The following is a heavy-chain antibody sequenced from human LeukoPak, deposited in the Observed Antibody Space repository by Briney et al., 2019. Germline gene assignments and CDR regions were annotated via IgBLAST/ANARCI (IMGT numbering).Heavy chain of an antibody. CDR3: ARGIGDRYDFWSGYYLGSRMDV. CDR2: ISAYNGNT. J-gene: IGHJ6*02. CDR1: GYTFTIYG. D-gene: IGHD3-3*01. V-gene: IGHV1-18*01. Sequence: ASVTVSCKASGYTFTIYGICWVRQAPGQGLGWVGWISAYNGNTNYAQKLQGRVTMTTDTSTSTAYMELRSLRSDDTAVYYCARGIGDRYDFWSGYYLGSRMDVWGQGTTVTVSS.